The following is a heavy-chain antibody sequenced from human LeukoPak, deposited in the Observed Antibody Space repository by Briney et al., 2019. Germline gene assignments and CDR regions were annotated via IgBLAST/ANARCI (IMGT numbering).Heavy chain of an antibody. CDR2: IYPGDSDT. CDR3: ARGAPPPNYYDSSGYPAHFDI. V-gene: IGHV5-51*01. Sequence: GESLKISCKGSGYRFTSYWIGWVRQMPGKGLEWMGIIYPGDSDTRYSPSFQGQATISADKSISTAYLQWSSLKASDTAMYYCARGAPPPNYYDSSGYPAHFDIWGQGTMVTVSS. D-gene: IGHD3-22*01. CDR1: GYRFTSYW. J-gene: IGHJ3*02.